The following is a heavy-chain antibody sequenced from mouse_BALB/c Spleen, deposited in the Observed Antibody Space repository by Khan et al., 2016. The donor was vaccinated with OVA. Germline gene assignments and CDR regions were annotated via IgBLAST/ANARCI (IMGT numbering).Heavy chain of an antibody. D-gene: IGHD2-1*01. CDR1: GYTFTSYT. Sequence: QVQLQQSGAELARPGASVKMSCKASGYTFTSYTIHWVKQRPGQGLEWIGYINPTNIYTNYNQKFRDKATLTADKSSRTAYMQLSSLTSEDSAVYYYSIVGYYHGNYGAWFAYWGQGTLVTVSA. J-gene: IGHJ3*01. CDR3: SIVGYYHGNYGAWFAY. V-gene: IGHV1-4*01. CDR2: INPTNIYT.